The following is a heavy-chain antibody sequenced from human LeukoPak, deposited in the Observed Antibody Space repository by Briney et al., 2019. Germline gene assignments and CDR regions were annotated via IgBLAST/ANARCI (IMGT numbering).Heavy chain of an antibody. D-gene: IGHD3-22*01. Sequence: AGGSLRLSCAASGFTFNNFGMHWVRQAPGKGLEWVSVISYSGSVQFYADSVKGRFTISRDASKNTLHLQMNSLRVEDTAVYYCARSPRDSRDWTGTLEYWGQGAVVTVSS. V-gene: IGHV3-30*03. CDR3: ARSPRDSRDWTGTLEY. J-gene: IGHJ4*02. CDR1: GFTFNNFG. CDR2: ISYSGSVQ.